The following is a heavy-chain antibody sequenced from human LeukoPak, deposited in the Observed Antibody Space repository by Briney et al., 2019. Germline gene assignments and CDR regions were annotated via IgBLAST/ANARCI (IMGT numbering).Heavy chain of an antibody. J-gene: IGHJ5*02. CDR2: IYYSGST. Sequence: SETLSLTCTVSGGSISSYYWSWIRQPPGKGLEWIGYIYYSGSTNYNPSLKSRVTISVDTSKNQFSLKLSSVTAADTAVYCCARGYCSSTSCYTPSWFDPWGQGTLVTVSS. CDR1: GGSISSYY. D-gene: IGHD2-2*02. V-gene: IGHV4-59*01. CDR3: ARGYCSSTSCYTPSWFDP.